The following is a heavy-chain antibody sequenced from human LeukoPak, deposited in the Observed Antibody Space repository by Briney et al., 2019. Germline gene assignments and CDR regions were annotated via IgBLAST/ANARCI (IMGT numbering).Heavy chain of an antibody. CDR3: ARDPYGVINY. CDR1: GFTFSSYS. V-gene: IGHV3-20*04. D-gene: IGHD4-17*01. CDR2: INWNGGST. J-gene: IGHJ4*02. Sequence: GGSLRLSCAASGFTFSSYSMNWVRQAPGKGLEWVSGINWNGGSTGYADSVKGRFTISRDNAKNSLYLQMNSLRAEDTAVYYCARDPYGVINYWGQGTLVTVSS.